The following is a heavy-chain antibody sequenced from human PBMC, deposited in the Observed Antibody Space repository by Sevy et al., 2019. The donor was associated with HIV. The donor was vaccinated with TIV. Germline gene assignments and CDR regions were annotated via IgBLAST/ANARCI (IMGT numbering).Heavy chain of an antibody. Sequence: GGSLRLSCAASGFSFSSHGMHWVRQAPGKGLEWQSVISYDGNKKYYADSVKGRFTISRDNSKNTLYLQMNSLRPEDTAVYYCARDGGWYNYAPSDYWGQGTLVPVSS. CDR3: ARDGGWYNYAPSDY. D-gene: IGHD1-1*01. CDR1: GFSFSSHG. J-gene: IGHJ4*02. V-gene: IGHV3-30*03. CDR2: ISYDGNKK.